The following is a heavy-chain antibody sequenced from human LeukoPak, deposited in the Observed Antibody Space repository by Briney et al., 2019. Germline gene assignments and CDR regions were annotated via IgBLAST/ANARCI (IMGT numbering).Heavy chain of an antibody. CDR1: GFTFSSYA. Sequence: GGSLRLSCAASGFTFSSYAMSWVRQAPGKGLEWVLGISASGNSTYYADSVKGRFTISRDNSKNTLYLRMNSLRAEDTALCYCARLPNYTTGWLNWFDPWGQGTLVTVSS. V-gene: IGHV3-23*01. CDR2: ISASGNST. J-gene: IGHJ5*02. D-gene: IGHD6-19*01. CDR3: ARLPNYTTGWLNWFDP.